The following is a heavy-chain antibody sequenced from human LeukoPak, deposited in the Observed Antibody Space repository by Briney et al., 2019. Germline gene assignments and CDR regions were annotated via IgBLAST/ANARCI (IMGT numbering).Heavy chain of an antibody. CDR2: IYYSGSA. CDR3: ARDGGAVADIDY. CDR1: GGSISSYY. V-gene: IGHV4-59*01. J-gene: IGHJ4*02. Sequence: SETLSLTCTVSGGSISSYYWSWIRQPPGKGLEWIGYIYYSGSANYNPSLKSRVTISVDTSKNQFSLKLSSVTAADTAVYYCARDGGAVADIDYWGQGTLVTVSS. D-gene: IGHD6-19*01.